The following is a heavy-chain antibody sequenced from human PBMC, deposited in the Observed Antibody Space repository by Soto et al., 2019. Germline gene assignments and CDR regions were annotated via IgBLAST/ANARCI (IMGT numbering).Heavy chain of an antibody. CDR2: ISWNSGSI. J-gene: IGHJ3*02. CDR1: GFTFDDYA. CDR3: ATDIGRFWMGAFDI. Sequence: EVQLVESGGGLVQPGRSLRLSCAASGFTFDDYAMHWVRQAPGKGLEWVSGISWNSGSIGYADSVKGRFTISRDNAKNSLYMQMNSLRAEDAAVYYCATDIGRFWMGAFDIWGQGTMVTVSS. D-gene: IGHD3-3*01. V-gene: IGHV3-9*01.